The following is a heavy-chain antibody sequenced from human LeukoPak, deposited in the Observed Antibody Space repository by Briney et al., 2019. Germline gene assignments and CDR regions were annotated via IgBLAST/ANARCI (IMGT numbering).Heavy chain of an antibody. CDR2: IRYDGSNK. CDR1: GFTFSSYG. CDR3: AKDLRGYSYGSDAFDI. Sequence: GGSLRLSCAASGFTFSSYGMHWVRQAPGKGLEGVAFIRYDGSNKYYADSVKGRFTISRDNSKNTLYLQMNSLRAEDTAVYYCAKDLRGYSYGSDAFDIWGQGTMVTVSS. J-gene: IGHJ3*02. D-gene: IGHD5-18*01. V-gene: IGHV3-30*02.